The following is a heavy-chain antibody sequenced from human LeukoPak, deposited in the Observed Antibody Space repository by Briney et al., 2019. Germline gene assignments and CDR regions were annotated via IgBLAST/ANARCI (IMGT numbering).Heavy chain of an antibody. CDR1: GFTFSDYY. CDR2: ISSSGSTI. V-gene: IGHV3-11*01. Sequence: GGSLRLSCAASGFTFSDYYMSWIRQAPGKGLEWVSYISSSGSTIYYADSVKGRFTISRDNAKNSLYLQMNSLRAEDTAVYYCARVGQRWLQLDYFDYWGQGTLVTVSS. J-gene: IGHJ4*02. D-gene: IGHD5-24*01. CDR3: ARVGQRWLQLDYFDY.